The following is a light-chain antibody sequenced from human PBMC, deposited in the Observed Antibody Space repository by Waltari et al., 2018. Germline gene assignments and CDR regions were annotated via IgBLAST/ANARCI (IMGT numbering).Light chain of an antibody. J-gene: IGLJ2*01. V-gene: IGLV3-19*01. CDR2: GKN. CDR1: SLRSYY. CDR3: NSRDSSGNHLEV. Sequence: SSELTQDPAVSVALGQTVRITCQGDSLRSYYASWYQQKPGQAPVLVIYGKNNRPSGSPDRVSGSSSGNTASLTITGAHAEDEADYYCNSRDSSGNHLEVFGGGTKLTVL.